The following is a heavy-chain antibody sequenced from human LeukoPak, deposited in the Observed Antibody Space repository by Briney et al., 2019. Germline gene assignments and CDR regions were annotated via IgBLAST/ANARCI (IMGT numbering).Heavy chain of an antibody. V-gene: IGHV3-11*04. Sequence: PGGSLRLSCAASGFTFSDYYMSWIRQAPGKGLEWVSYISSSGSTIYYADSVKGRFTISRDNAKNSLYLQMNSLRAEDTAVYYCASQKREDTAMVLDAFDIWGQGTMVTVSS. CDR3: ASQKREDTAMVLDAFDI. D-gene: IGHD5-18*01. J-gene: IGHJ3*02. CDR1: GFTFSDYY. CDR2: ISSSGSTI.